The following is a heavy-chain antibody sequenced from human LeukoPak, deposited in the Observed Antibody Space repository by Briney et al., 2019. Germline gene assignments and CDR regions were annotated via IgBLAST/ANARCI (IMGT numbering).Heavy chain of an antibody. V-gene: IGHV4-59*01. CDR1: GGSISSYY. CDR2: IYYSGST. J-gene: IGHJ4*02. CDR3: AGSFDGRWDY. D-gene: IGHD3-9*01. Sequence: PSETLSLTRTVSGGSISSYYWSWIRQPPGKGVEWIGYIYYSGSTNYNPSLKSRVTISVDTSKNQFSLKLGSVTAADTAVYYCAGSFDGRWDYWGQGTLVTVSS.